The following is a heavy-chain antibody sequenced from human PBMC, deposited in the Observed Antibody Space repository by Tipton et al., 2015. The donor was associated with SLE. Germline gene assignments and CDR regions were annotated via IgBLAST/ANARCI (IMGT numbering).Heavy chain of an antibody. Sequence: SLRLSCAASGFTFSDYYMSWIRQAPGKGLEWVSYISSSSSYIYYADSVKGRFTIPRDNAKNSLYLQMNSLRAEDTAVYYCARTSSSGYNWFDPWGQGTLVTVSS. CDR2: ISSSSSYI. CDR1: GFTFSDYY. D-gene: IGHD6-13*01. V-gene: IGHV3-11*06. CDR3: ARTSSSGYNWFDP. J-gene: IGHJ5*02.